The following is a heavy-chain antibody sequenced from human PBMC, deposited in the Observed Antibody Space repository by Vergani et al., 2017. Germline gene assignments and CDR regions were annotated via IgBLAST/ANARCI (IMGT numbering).Heavy chain of an antibody. CDR1: FDSIRNLY. J-gene: IGHJ1*01. CDR3: AGGSDYYDSSGYDYAPYFQH. Sequence: QVQLQESGPGLVKSSETLSLTCSVSFDSIRNLYCNWIRQPPGKGLEWIGSIHYSENTNYNPSLKTRVTISVDTSKNQFSLKLSSVTAADTAVYYCAGGSDYYDSSGYDYAPYFQHWGQGTLVTVSS. CDR2: IHYSENT. V-gene: IGHV4-59*08. D-gene: IGHD3-22*01.